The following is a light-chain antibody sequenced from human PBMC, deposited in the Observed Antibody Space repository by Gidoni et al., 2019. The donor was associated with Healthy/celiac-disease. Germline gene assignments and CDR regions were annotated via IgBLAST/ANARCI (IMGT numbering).Light chain of an antibody. CDR2: SNN. V-gene: IGLV1-44*01. Sequence: SVLTPPPSASGTPGQRVTIACSGRSANIGSHTVNWYQQLPGTAPKLLLYSNNQRPSGVPYRFSGSKSGTSASLAIRGLQSEEEADYYCAAWDDSLNCPVFGTGTKVTVL. CDR3: AAWDDSLNCPV. CDR1: SANIGSHT. J-gene: IGLJ1*01.